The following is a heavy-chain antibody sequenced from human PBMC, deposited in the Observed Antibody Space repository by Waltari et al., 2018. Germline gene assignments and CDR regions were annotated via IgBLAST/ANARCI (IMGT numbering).Heavy chain of an antibody. CDR2: ICTSGST. J-gene: IGHJ5*02. Sequence: QVQLQESGPGLVQPSQTLSLTCTVSGGSISSGSYYLRWIRQPAGKGLEWIGRICTSGSTDYNPHRKWRVARSVDTSKNQFSLKLSTVTAADTAVYYCAREGYCSGGSCYSGWFDPWGQGTLVTVSS. CDR1: GGSISSGSYY. D-gene: IGHD2-15*01. V-gene: IGHV4-61*02. CDR3: AREGYCSGGSCYSGWFDP.